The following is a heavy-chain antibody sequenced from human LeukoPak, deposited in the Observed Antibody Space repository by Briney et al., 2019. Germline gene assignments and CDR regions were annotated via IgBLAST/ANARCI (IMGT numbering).Heavy chain of an antibody. CDR2: ISYDGNNK. Sequence: GGSLRLSCAASGFTFSNYAMHWVRQAPGKGLEWVTVISYDGNNKYYVDSVKGRFTISRDNSKNTLYLQMNSLKAEDTAIYYCAKDSFGYCSGGSCYPGDSWGQGTLVTVSS. V-gene: IGHV3-30*04. D-gene: IGHD2-15*01. CDR3: AKDSFGYCSGGSCYPGDS. J-gene: IGHJ4*02. CDR1: GFTFSNYA.